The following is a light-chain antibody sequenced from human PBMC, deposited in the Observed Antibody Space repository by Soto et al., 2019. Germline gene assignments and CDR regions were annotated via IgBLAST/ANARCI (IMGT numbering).Light chain of an antibody. CDR1: SSDVGGYNY. Sequence: QSVLTQPASASGSPGQSVTISCTGTSSDVGGYNYVSWYQQHPGTAPKLMIYEVSKRPSGVPDRFSGSKSGNTASLTVSGLQAEDEADYYCSSYAGSNNLVFGGGTKVTVL. CDR3: SSYAGSNNLV. CDR2: EVS. V-gene: IGLV2-8*01. J-gene: IGLJ2*01.